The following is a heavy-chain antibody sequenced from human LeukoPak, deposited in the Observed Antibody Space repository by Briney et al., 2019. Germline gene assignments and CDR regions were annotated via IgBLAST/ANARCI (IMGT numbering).Heavy chain of an antibody. CDR1: GFTFSSYG. J-gene: IGHJ4*02. CDR2: IRYDGSNK. D-gene: IGHD3-3*01. CDR3: ARSLDFWSGGIIY. V-gene: IGHV3-30*02. Sequence: PGGSLRLSCAASGFTFSSYGMHWVRQAPGKGLEWVAFIRYDGSNKYYADSVKGRFTISRDNAKNTLFLQMNSLRAEDTAVYYCARSLDFWSGGIIYWGQGTLVTASP.